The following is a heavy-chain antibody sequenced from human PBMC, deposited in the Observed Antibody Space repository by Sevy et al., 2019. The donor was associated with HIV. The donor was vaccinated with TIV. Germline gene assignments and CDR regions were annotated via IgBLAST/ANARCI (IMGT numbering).Heavy chain of an antibody. Sequence: SETLSLTCTVSGASISSSSYYWGWIRQPPGKGLEWIASINYSGSTFYNPSLKSRVTICADTSKNQFCLDLNSVTAADTAIYYCAGPILTYNNGWSYYDYWGQGTVVTVSS. D-gene: IGHD3-10*01. CDR2: INYSGST. V-gene: IGHV4-39*01. CDR1: GASISSSSYY. J-gene: IGHJ4*02. CDR3: AGPILTYNNGWSYYDY.